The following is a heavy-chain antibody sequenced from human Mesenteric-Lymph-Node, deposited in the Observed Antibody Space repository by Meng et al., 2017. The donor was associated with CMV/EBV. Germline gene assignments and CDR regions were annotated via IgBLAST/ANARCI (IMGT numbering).Heavy chain of an antibody. V-gene: IGHV6-1*01. CDR3: ASRFFQH. J-gene: IGHJ1*01. CDR2: TYYRSKWYI. Sequence: SETLSLTCAISGDSVSYSSTTWNWIRQSPSRGLEWLGRTYYRSKWYIDYALSVKSRITINPDTSKNQFSLQLNSVTPEDTAVYYCASRFFQHWGQGTLVTVSS. CDR1: GDSVSYSSTT.